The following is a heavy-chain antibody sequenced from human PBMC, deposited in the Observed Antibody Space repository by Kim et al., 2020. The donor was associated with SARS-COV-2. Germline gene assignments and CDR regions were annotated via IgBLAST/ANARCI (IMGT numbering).Heavy chain of an antibody. Sequence: TNYNPSLKSRVTISADTSKNQLSLKLSSVTAADTAVYYCATGIVGAIPYWGQGTLVIVSS. V-gene: IGHV4-59*01. CDR2: T. CDR3: ATGIVGAIPY. D-gene: IGHD1-26*01. J-gene: IGHJ4*02.